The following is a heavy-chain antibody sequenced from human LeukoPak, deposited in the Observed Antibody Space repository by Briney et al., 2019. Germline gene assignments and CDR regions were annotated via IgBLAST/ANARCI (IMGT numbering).Heavy chain of an antibody. CDR2: IYYSGST. V-gene: IGHV4-59*01. CDR3: ARGAGWYGY. J-gene: IGHJ4*02. Sequence: SETLSLTCTVSGDSLSSYHWSWLRQPPGEGLEWIGYIYYSGSTNYNPSLKGRVIIPVDTSNNQFSLKLSSVTAADTAVYYCARGAGWYGYWGQGTLVTVSS. D-gene: IGHD6-19*01. CDR1: GDSLSSYH.